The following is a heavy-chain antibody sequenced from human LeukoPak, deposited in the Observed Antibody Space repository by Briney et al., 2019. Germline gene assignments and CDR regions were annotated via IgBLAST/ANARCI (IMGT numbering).Heavy chain of an antibody. Sequence: PGGSLRLSCAASGFTVSSNYMSWVRQAPGKGLEWVSVIYSGGSTYYADSVKGRFTISRDNSKNTLYLQMNSLRAEDTAVYYCARDLDQQPLYYYGMDVWGQGTTVTVSS. CDR1: GFTVSSNY. J-gene: IGHJ6*02. D-gene: IGHD6-13*01. CDR2: IYSGGST. V-gene: IGHV3-66*02. CDR3: ARDLDQQPLYYYGMDV.